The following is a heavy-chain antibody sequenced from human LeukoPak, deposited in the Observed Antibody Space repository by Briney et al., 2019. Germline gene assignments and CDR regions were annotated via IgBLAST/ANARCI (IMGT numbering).Heavy chain of an antibody. D-gene: IGHD2-2*01. CDR3: AREFVVPAAPGAFDI. V-gene: IGHV3-9*01. CDR1: GFMFDDYA. J-gene: IGHJ3*02. CDR2: ISWNSGST. Sequence: PGGSLRLSCAASGFMFDDYAMHWVRQVPGKGLEWVSGISWNSGSTGYADSVKGRFTISRDNSKNTLYLQMNSLRAEDTAVYYCAREFVVPAAPGAFDIWGQGTMVTVSS.